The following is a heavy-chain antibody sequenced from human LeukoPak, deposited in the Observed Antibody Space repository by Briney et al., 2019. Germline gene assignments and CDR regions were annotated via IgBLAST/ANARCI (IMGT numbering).Heavy chain of an antibody. CDR1: GGTFSSYA. CDR3: ARSPLRYCGGDCYSGYNWFDP. CDR2: IIPIFGTA. D-gene: IGHD2-21*02. Sequence: SVKVSCKASGGTFSSYAISWVRQAPGQGLEWMGRIIPIFGTANYAQKFQGRVTITADESTSTAYMELSSLRSEDTAVYYCARSPLRYCGGDCYSGYNWFDPWGQGTLVTVSS. V-gene: IGHV1-69*13. J-gene: IGHJ5*02.